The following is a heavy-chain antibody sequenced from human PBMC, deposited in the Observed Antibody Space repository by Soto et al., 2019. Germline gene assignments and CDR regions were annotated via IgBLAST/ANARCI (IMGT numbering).Heavy chain of an antibody. D-gene: IGHD2-2*01. V-gene: IGHV1-2*04. CDR2: INPNSGGT. Sequence: ASVKVSCKASGYTFTGYYMHWVRQAPGQGLEWMGWINPNSGGTNYAQKFQGWVTMTRDTSISTAYMELSRLRSDDTAVYYCAREDCSSTRCPTRGALDVWGKGTTVTVSS. CDR1: GYTFTGYY. CDR3: AREDCSSTRCPTRGALDV. J-gene: IGHJ6*04.